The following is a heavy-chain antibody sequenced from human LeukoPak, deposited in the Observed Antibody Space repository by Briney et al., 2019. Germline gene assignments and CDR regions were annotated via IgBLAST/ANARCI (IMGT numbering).Heavy chain of an antibody. CDR3: AKEGRSLQTY. D-gene: IGHD5-24*01. V-gene: IGHV3-23*01. Sequence: GGSLRLSCAASGFTFSSYAMSWVRQAPGKGLEWVSAISGSGGSTYYADSVKGRFTISRDNAKNSLYLQMNSLRVEDTAVYYCAKEGRSLQTYWGQGTLITVSS. CDR2: ISGSGGST. J-gene: IGHJ4*02. CDR1: GFTFSSYA.